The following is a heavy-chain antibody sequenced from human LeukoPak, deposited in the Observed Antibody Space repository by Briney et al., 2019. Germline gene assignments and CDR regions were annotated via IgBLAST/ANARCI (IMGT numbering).Heavy chain of an antibody. Sequence: SGGSLRLSCAASGFIFSSYTVHWVRQAPGKGLEWVALISYDGSNKYSADSVKGRFTISRDNSKNTLYLQMNSLRGEDTAVYYCARGFGEPAALTDYWGQGTLVTVSS. V-gene: IGHV3-30-3*01. CDR2: ISYDGSNK. CDR1: GFIFSSYT. J-gene: IGHJ4*02. CDR3: ARGFGEPAALTDY. D-gene: IGHD2-2*01.